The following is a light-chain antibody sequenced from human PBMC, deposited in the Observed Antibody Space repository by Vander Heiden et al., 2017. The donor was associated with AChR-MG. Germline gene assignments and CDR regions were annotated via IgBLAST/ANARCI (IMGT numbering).Light chain of an antibody. CDR3: QQYGRSPP. Sequence: DILLTQSPGTLSLSLGERATLSCRPSQSLSSSYLAWYQQKPGQAPRLLIYDASSRATGIPDRFSGSGSGTDFTLTISRLEPEDFAVYYCQQYGRSPPFGGGTKVEIK. CDR2: DAS. J-gene: IGKJ4*02. V-gene: IGKV3-20*01. CDR1: QSLSSSY.